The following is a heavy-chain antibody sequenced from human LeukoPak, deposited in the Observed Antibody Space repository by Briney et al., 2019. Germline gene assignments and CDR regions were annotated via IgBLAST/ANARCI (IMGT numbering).Heavy chain of an antibody. CDR2: INEDGSVK. V-gene: IGHV3-7*01. CDR3: AKVPRDSDCY. J-gene: IGHJ4*02. Sequence: PGGSLRLSCAVSGGTFSAYWMAWVRQSPGKGLEWVAEINEDGSVKYYVDSMKGRFTISRDNAKNSLYLQMNSLGAEGTAVYYCAKVPRDSDCYWGQGTLVTVSS. CDR1: GGTFSAYW. D-gene: IGHD2-21*02.